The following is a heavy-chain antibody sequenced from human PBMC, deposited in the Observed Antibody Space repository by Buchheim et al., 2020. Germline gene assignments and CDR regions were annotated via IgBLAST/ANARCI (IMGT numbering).Heavy chain of an antibody. CDR1: GYTFTTFA. D-gene: IGHD6-19*01. Sequence: QVQLVQSGAEVKKPGASVKVSCKASGYTFTTFAIHWVRQAPGQRLEWMGWVNGGNGNTYYSQKFQGRVTITRDTSASTAYMELSSLRSEDTAVYYCAREASGYSSGWYRGDFDYWGQGTL. J-gene: IGHJ4*02. CDR2: VNGGNGNT. CDR3: AREASGYSSGWYRGDFDY. V-gene: IGHV1-3*01.